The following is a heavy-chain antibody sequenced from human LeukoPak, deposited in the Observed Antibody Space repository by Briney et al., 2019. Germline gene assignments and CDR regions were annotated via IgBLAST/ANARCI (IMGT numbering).Heavy chain of an antibody. Sequence: GGSLRLSCAASGFTFSNYGMQWVRQAPGRGLEWVAVISYTGETKYYGDSVKGRFTISRDNSKNTLYLQMNSLRAEDTAVYYCVKETDEYSSSSSDYWGQGTLVTVSS. V-gene: IGHV3-30*18. J-gene: IGHJ4*02. CDR2: ISYTGETK. CDR3: VKETDEYSSSSSDY. D-gene: IGHD6-6*01. CDR1: GFTFSNYG.